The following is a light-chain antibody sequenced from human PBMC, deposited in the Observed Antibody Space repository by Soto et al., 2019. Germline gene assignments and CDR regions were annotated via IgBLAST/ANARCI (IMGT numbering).Light chain of an antibody. CDR2: EVS. V-gene: IGLV2-14*01. Sequence: QSALTQPASVSGSPGQSITISCTGTSSDVGSYNRVSWYQQPPGTAPKLMIYEVSNRPSGVSNRSSGSKSGNTASLTIRGLQAEDEADYFCNSYTTRSPYVFGTGTKLTVL. CDR1: SSDVGSYNR. CDR3: NSYTTRSPYV. J-gene: IGLJ1*01.